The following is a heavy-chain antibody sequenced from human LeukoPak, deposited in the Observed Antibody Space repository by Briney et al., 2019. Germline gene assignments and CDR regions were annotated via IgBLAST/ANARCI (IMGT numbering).Heavy chain of an antibody. D-gene: IGHD3-10*01. CDR2: INWNGGST. CDR1: GFTFDDYG. CDR3: AKDKPPLGSGSWPYYFDY. J-gene: IGHJ4*02. V-gene: IGHV3-20*04. Sequence: PGGSLRLSCAASGFTFDDYGMSWVRQAPGKGLEWVSGINWNGGSTGYADSVKGRFTISRDNAKNSLYLQMNSLRAEDTALYYCAKDKPPLGSGSWPYYFDYWGQGTLVTVSS.